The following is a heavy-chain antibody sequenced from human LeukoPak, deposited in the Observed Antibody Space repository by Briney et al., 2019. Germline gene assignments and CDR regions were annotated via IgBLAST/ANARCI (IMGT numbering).Heavy chain of an antibody. J-gene: IGHJ4*02. CDR1: GFSFSRYW. CDR2: IKEDGSEK. D-gene: IGHD5-12*01. Sequence: GGSLRLSCAASGFSFSRYWMTWVRQAPGKGLEWVANIKEDGSEKYYVDSVKGRFTISRDNDKNSLDLQMDSLRAEDTAVYYCARGPSGYHNTGGQGTLVTVSS. CDR3: ARGPSGYHNT. V-gene: IGHV3-7*01.